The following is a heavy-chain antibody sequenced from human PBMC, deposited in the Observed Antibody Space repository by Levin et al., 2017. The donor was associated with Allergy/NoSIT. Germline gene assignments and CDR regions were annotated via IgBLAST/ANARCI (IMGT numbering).Heavy chain of an antibody. CDR2: IIPIFGTA. D-gene: IGHD5-12*01. Sequence: KISCQASGGTFSSYAISRVRQAPGQGLEWMGGIIPIFGTANYAQKFQGRVTITADESTSTAYMELSSLRSEDTAVYYCASLSGYEVGVYFDYWGQGTLVTVSS. CDR3: ASLSGYEVGVYFDY. V-gene: IGHV1-69*01. J-gene: IGHJ4*02. CDR1: GGTFSSYA.